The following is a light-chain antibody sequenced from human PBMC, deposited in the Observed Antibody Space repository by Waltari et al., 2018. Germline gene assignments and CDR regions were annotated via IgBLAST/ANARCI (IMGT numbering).Light chain of an antibody. J-gene: IGKJ1*01. V-gene: IGKV3-20*01. Sequence: EMVLTQSPGTLSVTPGERATLSCRASQIVISRYLAWYQQKPGQAPRLLIFDASSRATGIPDRVTGSGSGTDFSLTISSVEPEDSAVYYCHGYGSSPTWTFGQGTKVEIK. CDR3: HGYGSSPTWT. CDR1: QIVISRY. CDR2: DAS.